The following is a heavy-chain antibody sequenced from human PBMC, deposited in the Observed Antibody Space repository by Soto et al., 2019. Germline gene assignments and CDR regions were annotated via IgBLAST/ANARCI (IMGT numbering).Heavy chain of an antibody. CDR3: ARDPPEMATPFDI. CDR2: IYYSGST. J-gene: IGHJ3*02. Sequence: QVQLQESGPGLVKPSQTLSLTCTVSGGSISSGGYYWSWIRQHPGKGLEWIGYIYYSGSTYYNPSLKSRVTISVDTSKNPSSLKLSSVTAADTAVYYCARDPPEMATPFDIWGQGTMVTVSS. D-gene: IGHD5-12*01. CDR1: GGSISSGGYY. V-gene: IGHV4-31*03.